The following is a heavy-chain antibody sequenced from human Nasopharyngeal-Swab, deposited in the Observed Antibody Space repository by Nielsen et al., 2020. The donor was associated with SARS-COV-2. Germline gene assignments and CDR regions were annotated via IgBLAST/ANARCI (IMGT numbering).Heavy chain of an antibody. CDR1: GGSISSGGYF. D-gene: IGHD3-22*01. V-gene: IGHV4-31*03. CDR3: ARATITMTVVVDAFDI. CDR2: IHYTGNT. Sequence: SETLSLTCTVSGGSISSGGYFWSWIRQHPGKGLEWIGYIHYTGNTYYNPSLESRLTISLDTSQNQFSLRLSSVTAADTAVYYCARATITMTVVVDAFDIWGQGTTVTVSS. J-gene: IGHJ3*02.